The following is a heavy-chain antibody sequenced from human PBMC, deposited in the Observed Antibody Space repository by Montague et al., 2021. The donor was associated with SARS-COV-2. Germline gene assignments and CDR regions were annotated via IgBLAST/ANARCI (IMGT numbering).Heavy chain of an antibody. J-gene: IGHJ4*02. CDR1: GGSFSGYY. CDR2: INHSGST. Sequence: SETLSLTCAVYGGSFSGYYWSWIRQPPGKGLEWIGEINHSGSTNXNLSLKSRVTISVDTSKNQFSLKLSSVTAADTAVYYCARDRYSSSWYGQKYYFDYWGQGTLVTVSS. CDR3: ARDRYSSSWYGQKYYFDY. V-gene: IGHV4-34*01. D-gene: IGHD6-13*01.